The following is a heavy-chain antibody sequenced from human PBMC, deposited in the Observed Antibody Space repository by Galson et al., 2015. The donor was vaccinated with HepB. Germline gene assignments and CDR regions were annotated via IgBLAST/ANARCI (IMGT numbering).Heavy chain of an antibody. Sequence: TLSLTCTVSGGSISSGIYYWSWIRQPAGKGLEWIGRIYTSGSTNYNPSLKSRVTISVDTSKNQFSLKLSSVTAADTAVYYCARTTVTSWGTVVDPWGQGTLVTVSS. CDR1: GGSISSGIYY. D-gene: IGHD4-11*01. CDR3: ARTTVTSWGTVVDP. CDR2: IYTSGST. V-gene: IGHV4-61*02. J-gene: IGHJ5*02.